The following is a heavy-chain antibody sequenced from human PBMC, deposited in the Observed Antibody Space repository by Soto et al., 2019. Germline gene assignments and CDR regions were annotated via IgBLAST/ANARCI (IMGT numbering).Heavy chain of an antibody. J-gene: IGHJ4*02. CDR3: ASPDYGDFFDY. V-gene: IGHV4-34*01. CDR1: GGSFIGYY. Sequence: SSETLSHTCAFYGGSFIGYYWTWIRQTPGKGLEWIGEINYRGSTYYNPSLKSRVTISVDTSKNQFSLKLSSVTAADTAVYYCASPDYGDFFDYWGQGTLVTVSS. CDR2: INYRGST. D-gene: IGHD4-17*01.